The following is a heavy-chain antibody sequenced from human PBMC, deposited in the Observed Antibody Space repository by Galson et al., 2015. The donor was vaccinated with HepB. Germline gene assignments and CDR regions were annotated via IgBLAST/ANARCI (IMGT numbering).Heavy chain of an antibody. Sequence: TLSLTCAVSGGSISSGGYSWSWIRQPPGKGLEWIGYIYYSGSTYYNPSLKSRVTISVDTSKNQFSLKLSSVTAADTAVYYCARISQGTEAMGDYWGQGTLVTVSS. CDR1: GGSISSGGYS. J-gene: IGHJ4*02. V-gene: IGHV4-30-4*07. CDR2: IYYSGST. CDR3: ARISQGTEAMGDY. D-gene: IGHD1-1*01.